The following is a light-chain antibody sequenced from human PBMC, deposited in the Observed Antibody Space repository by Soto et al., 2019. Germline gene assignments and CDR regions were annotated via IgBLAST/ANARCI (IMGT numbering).Light chain of an antibody. CDR2: DVS. CDR1: SSDVGGYNY. CDR3: SSYTSSSTYVV. V-gene: IGLV2-14*01. Sequence: QSALTQPASVSGSPGQSITISCTGTSSDVGGYNYVSWYQQHPGKAPKLMIYDVSNRPSGVSNRFSGSKSGNTASLTISVRQAEDEADYYCSSYTSSSTYVVFGGGTKLTVL. J-gene: IGLJ2*01.